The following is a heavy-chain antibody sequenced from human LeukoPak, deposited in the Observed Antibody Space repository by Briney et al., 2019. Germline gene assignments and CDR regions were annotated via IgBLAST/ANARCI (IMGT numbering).Heavy chain of an antibody. CDR2: ISSGSNYI. CDR1: GFTFSSYS. CDR3: ATGVRGYNSALDY. J-gene: IGHJ4*02. D-gene: IGHD6-19*01. Sequence: GGSLRLSCAASGFTFSSYSMNWVRQAPGKGLEWVSSISSGSNYIYYADSLKGRFTISRDNAKTSLYLQMNSLRAEDTAVYYCATGVRGYNSALDYWGQGTLVTVSP. V-gene: IGHV3-21*01.